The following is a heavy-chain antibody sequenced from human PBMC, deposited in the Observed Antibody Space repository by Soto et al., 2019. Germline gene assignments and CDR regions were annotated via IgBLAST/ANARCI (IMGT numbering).Heavy chain of an antibody. Sequence: ASVKVSCKASGGTFSSYAISWVRQAPGQGLEWMGGIIPIFGTANYAQKFQGRVTITADESTSTAYMELSSLRSEDTAVYYCARDGHSSGWYYGMDVWGQGTTVTVSS. CDR1: GGTFSSYA. V-gene: IGHV1-69*13. CDR3: ARDGHSSGWYYGMDV. CDR2: IIPIFGTA. D-gene: IGHD6-19*01. J-gene: IGHJ6*02.